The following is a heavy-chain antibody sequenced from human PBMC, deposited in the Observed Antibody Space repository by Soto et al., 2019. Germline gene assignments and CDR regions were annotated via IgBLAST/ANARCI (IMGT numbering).Heavy chain of an antibody. CDR2: IIPIFGTA. D-gene: IGHD3-3*01. J-gene: IGHJ6*02. V-gene: IGHV1-69*13. Sequence: SVKVSCKASGGTFSSYAISWVRQAPGQGLEWMGGIIPIFGTANYAQKFRGRVTITADESTSTAYMELSSLRSEDTAVYYCAREGNFWSGSGYYYYYGMDVWGQGTTVTVSS. CDR3: AREGNFWSGSGYYYYYGMDV. CDR1: GGTFSSYA.